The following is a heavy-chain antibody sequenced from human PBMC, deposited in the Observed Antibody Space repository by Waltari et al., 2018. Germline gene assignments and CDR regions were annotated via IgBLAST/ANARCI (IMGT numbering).Heavy chain of an antibody. J-gene: IGHJ6*02. D-gene: IGHD3-9*01. CDR2: IIPIFGTA. CDR1: GGPFSSYA. CDR3: ARRGGDWLHIRRGYYGMDV. Sequence: QVQLVQSGAAVKKPGSSVKVSCTASGGPFSSYAISRVRHALGLGVEWMGGIIPIFGTANDAKKFQGRVTITTDESTSTAYMELSSLRSEDTAVYYCARRGGDWLHIRRGYYGMDVWGQGTTVTVSS. V-gene: IGHV1-69*05.